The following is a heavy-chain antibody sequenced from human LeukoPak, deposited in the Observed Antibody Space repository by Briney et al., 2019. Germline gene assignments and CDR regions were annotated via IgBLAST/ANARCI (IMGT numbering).Heavy chain of an antibody. D-gene: IGHD4-17*01. CDR3: ARDRYGYSGDAFDI. CDR2: ISGGST. J-gene: IGHJ3*02. V-gene: IGHV3-23*01. CDR1: GFTFSYYA. Sequence: GGSLRLSCAASGFTFSYYAMAWVRQAPGKGLEWVSSISGGSTYYADSVKGRFTISRDNSKNTLYLQINSLRAEDTAVYYCARDRYGYSGDAFDIWGQGTMVTVSS.